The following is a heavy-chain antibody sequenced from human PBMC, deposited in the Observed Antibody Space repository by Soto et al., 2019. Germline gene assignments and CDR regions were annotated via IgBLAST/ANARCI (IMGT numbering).Heavy chain of an antibody. CDR3: VKEKGSGYDYGYFDY. J-gene: IGHJ4*02. CDR2: ISYDGSNK. V-gene: IGHV3-30*18. CDR1: GFTFSSYG. D-gene: IGHD5-12*01. Sequence: QVQLVESGGGVVQPGRSLRLSCAASGFTFSSYGMHWVRQAPGKGLEWVAVISYDGSNKYYADSVKGRFTISRDNSKNSLYLEMNSLRAEDTAVYYCVKEKGSGYDYGYFDYWGQGTLVTVSS.